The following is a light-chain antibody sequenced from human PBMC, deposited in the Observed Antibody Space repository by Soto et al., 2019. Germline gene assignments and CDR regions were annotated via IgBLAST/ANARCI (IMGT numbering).Light chain of an antibody. CDR2: DVS. V-gene: IGLV2-11*01. Sequence: QSALTQPRSVCGSPGQSVTISCTGTSSDVGGYNYVSWYQQHPGKAPKLMIYDVSKRPSGVPDRFSGSKSGNTASLTISGLQAEDEADYYCCSYAGSYLVFGGGTKLTVL. CDR3: CSYAGSYLV. J-gene: IGLJ3*02. CDR1: SSDVGGYNY.